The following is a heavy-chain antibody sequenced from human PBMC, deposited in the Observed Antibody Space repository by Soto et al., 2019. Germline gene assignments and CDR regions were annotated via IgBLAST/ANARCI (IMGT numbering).Heavy chain of an antibody. CDR3: ARERGGRGYSYGPKYYYVYGMDV. Sequence: QVQLVQSGAEVKKPGSSVKVSCKASGGTFSSYAISWVRQAPGQGLEWMGGIIPIFGTANYAQKFQGRVTMTAEEATSTACMELSSLRSEDTAVYYWARERGGRGYSYGPKYYYVYGMDVWGRGTTVTVSS. CDR2: IIPIFGTA. V-gene: IGHV1-69*01. CDR1: GGTFSSYA. J-gene: IGHJ6*02. D-gene: IGHD5-18*01.